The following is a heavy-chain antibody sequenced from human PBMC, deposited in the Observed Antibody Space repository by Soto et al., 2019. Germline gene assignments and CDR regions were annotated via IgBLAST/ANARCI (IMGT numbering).Heavy chain of an antibody. J-gene: IGHJ5*02. V-gene: IGHV4-59*08. CDR2: IYYSGST. CDR1: GGSISSYY. CDR3: ARHRGEGIAAAIDTFDP. Sequence: SETLSLTCTVSGGSISSYYWSWIRQPPGKGLEWIGYIYYSGSTNYNPSLKSRVTISVDTSKNQFSLKLSSVTAADTAVYYCARHRGEGIAAAIDTFDPWGQGTLVPVSS. D-gene: IGHD6-13*01.